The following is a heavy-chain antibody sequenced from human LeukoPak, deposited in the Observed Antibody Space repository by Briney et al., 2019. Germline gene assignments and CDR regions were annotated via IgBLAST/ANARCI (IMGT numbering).Heavy chain of an antibody. J-gene: IGHJ5*02. CDR1: GFTFSSYW. CDR2: INSDGSST. Sequence: GGSLRLSCAASGFTFSSYWMHWVRQAPGKGLVWVSRINSDGSSTSYADSVKGRFTISRDNAKNTLYLQMNSLRAEDTAVYYCARESYCSGGSCYHNWFDPWGQGTLVTVSP. V-gene: IGHV3-74*01. CDR3: ARESYCSGGSCYHNWFDP. D-gene: IGHD2-15*01.